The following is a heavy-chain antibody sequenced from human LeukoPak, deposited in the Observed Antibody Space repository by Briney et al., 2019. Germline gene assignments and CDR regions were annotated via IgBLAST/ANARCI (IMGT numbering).Heavy chain of an antibody. J-gene: IGHJ4*02. CDR3: VKNGANSVVDY. CDR2: ISSNGGST. D-gene: IGHD4-23*01. CDR1: GFTFSSYA. V-gene: IGHV3-64D*06. Sequence: GGSLRLSCSASGFTFSSYAMHWVRQAPGKGLEYVSTISSNGGSTYYADSVKGRFTISRDNSKNTLYLQMSSLRAEDTAVYYCVKNGANSVVDYWGQGTLVTVSS.